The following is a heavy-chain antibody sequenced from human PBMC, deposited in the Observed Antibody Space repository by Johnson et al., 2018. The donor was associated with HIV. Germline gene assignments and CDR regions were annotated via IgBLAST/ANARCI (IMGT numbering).Heavy chain of an antibody. CDR3: AIHAGGDFTYGLFQH. J-gene: IGHJ1*01. V-gene: IGHV3-20*04. D-gene: IGHD4-17*01. CDR2: INWNGGST. CDR1: GFTFSSYA. Sequence: VQLVESGGGLVQPGGSLRLSCAASGFTFSSYAMSWVRQAPGKGLEWVSGINWNGGSTGYADSMRGRVTISRDNAKNSLYLEINGLSADDTALYYCAIHAGGDFTYGLFQHWGRGTLVTVSS.